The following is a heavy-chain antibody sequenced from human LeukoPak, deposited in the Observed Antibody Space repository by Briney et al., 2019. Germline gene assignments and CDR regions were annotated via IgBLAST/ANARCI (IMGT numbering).Heavy chain of an antibody. CDR3: ARAPWGSGSYDDY. CDR2: MNPNSGNT. V-gene: IGHV1-8*01. D-gene: IGHD1-26*01. Sequence: ASVKVSCKASGYTFTSYDINWVRQATGQGLEWMGWMNPNSGNTGYAQKFQGRVTMTRNTSISTAYMERSSLRSEDTAVYYCARAPWGSGSYDDYWGQGTLVTVSS. CDR1: GYTFTSYD. J-gene: IGHJ4*02.